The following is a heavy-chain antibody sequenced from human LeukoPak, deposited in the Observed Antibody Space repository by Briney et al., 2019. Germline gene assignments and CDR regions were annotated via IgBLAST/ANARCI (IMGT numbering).Heavy chain of an antibody. Sequence: PSETLSLTCTVSDDSISGYYWSWIRQPAGKGLEWIGRIYTSGSTNYNPSLKSRVTMSIDTSKNQFSLKLSSVTAADTAVYYCARDNSSRAYDYWGQGTLATVSS. CDR1: DDSISGYY. CDR3: ARDNSSRAYDY. J-gene: IGHJ4*02. V-gene: IGHV4-4*07. D-gene: IGHD6-19*01. CDR2: IYTSGST.